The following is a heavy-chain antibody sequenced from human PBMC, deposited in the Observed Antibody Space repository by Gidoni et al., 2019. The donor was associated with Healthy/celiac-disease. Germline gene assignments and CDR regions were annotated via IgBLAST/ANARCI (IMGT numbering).Heavy chain of an antibody. CDR3: AKEGSSGSYREGFDY. J-gene: IGHJ4*02. V-gene: IGHV3-23*01. CDR2: ISGSGGST. D-gene: IGHD1-26*01. CDR1: GSTFSSYA. Sequence: EVQLLESGGGLVQPGGSLRRPCAASGSTFSSYAMSWVRQAPGKGLEWVSAISGSGGSTYYADSVKGRFTISRDNSKNTLYLQMNSLRAEDTAVYYCAKEGSSGSYREGFDYWGQGTLVTVSS.